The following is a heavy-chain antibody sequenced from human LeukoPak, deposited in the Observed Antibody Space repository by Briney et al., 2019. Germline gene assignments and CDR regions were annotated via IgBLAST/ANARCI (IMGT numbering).Heavy chain of an antibody. D-gene: IGHD4-23*01. J-gene: IGHJ4*02. CDR1: GGSISSYY. V-gene: IGHV4-59*01. CDR3: ARDRGDYGGSYDY. Sequence: PSETLSLTCTVSGGSISSYYWSWIRQPPGKGLEWIGYIYYSGSTNYNPSLKSRVTISVDTSKNQFSLKLSSVTAADTAVYYCARDRGDYGGSYDYWGQGTLVTVSS. CDR2: IYYSGST.